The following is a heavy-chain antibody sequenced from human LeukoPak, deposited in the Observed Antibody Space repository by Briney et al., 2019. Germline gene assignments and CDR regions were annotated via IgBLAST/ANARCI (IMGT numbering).Heavy chain of an antibody. CDR1: GFTFSSYN. CDR3: ARDGLQAYYDSSGFFDY. J-gene: IGHJ4*02. D-gene: IGHD3-22*01. V-gene: IGHV3-21*01. CDR2: ISGSSSFI. Sequence: PEGSLRLSCAASGFTFSSYNMNWIRQAPGKGLEWISSISGSSSFISYADSMQGRFTISRDNARNSLYLQMNSLRAEDTAVYYCARDGLQAYYDSSGFFDYWGQGTLVTVSS.